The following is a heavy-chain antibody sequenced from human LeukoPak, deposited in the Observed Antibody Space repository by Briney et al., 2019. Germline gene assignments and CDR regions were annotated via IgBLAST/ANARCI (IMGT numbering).Heavy chain of an antibody. Sequence: GSLRLSCAASGFTFSSYSMNWVRQAPGKGLEWVSSISSSSSYIYYADSVKGRFTISRDNAKNSLYLQMNSLRAEDTAVYYCARDHDGPYYFDYWGQGTLVTVSS. CDR1: GFTFSSYS. CDR2: ISSSSSYI. CDR3: ARDHDGPYYFDY. D-gene: IGHD1-1*01. J-gene: IGHJ4*02. V-gene: IGHV3-21*01.